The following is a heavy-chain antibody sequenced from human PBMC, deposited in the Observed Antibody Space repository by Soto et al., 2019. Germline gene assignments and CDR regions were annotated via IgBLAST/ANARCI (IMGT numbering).Heavy chain of an antibody. CDR1: GGSIGSGGYY. D-gene: IGHD5-18*01. J-gene: IGHJ4*02. CDR3: ASLWLQEEYYFDY. V-gene: IGHV4-31*03. CDR2: IYYSGST. Sequence: QVQLQESGPGLVKPSQTLSLTCTVSGGSIGSGGYYWSWIRQHPGKGLEWIGYIYYSGSTYYNPSLKSRVTISVDTSKNQFSLKLSSVTAADTAVYYCASLWLQEEYYFDYWGQGTLVTVSS.